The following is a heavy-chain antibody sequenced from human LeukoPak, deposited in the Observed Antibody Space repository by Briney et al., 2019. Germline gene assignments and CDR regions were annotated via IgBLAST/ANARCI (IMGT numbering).Heavy chain of an antibody. CDR1: GYTFTSYG. J-gene: IGHJ5*02. V-gene: IGHV1-46*01. Sequence: ASVKVSCKASGYTFTSYGISWVRQAPGQGLEWMGIINPSGGSTSYAQKFQGRVTMTRDTSTSTVYMELSSLRSEDTAVYYCARDTAHSYGYSYWFDPWGQGTLVTVSS. CDR2: INPSGGST. D-gene: IGHD5-18*01. CDR3: ARDTAHSYGYSYWFDP.